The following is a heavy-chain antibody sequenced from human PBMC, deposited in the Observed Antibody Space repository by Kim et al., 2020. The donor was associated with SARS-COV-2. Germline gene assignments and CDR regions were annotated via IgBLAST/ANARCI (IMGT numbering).Heavy chain of an antibody. V-gene: IGHV1-2*02. J-gene: IGHJ3*02. CDR1: GYTFTGYY. D-gene: IGHD3-22*01. CDR3: ARERLSGYYPNDAFDI. CDR2: INPNSGGT. Sequence: ASVKVSCKASGYTFTGYYMHWVRQAPGQGLEWMGWINPNSGGTNYAQKFQGRVTMTRDTSISTAYMELSRLRSDDTAVYYCARERLSGYYPNDAFDIWGQGTMVTVSS.